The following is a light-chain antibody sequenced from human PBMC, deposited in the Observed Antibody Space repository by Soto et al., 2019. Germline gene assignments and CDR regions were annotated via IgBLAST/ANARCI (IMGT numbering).Light chain of an antibody. CDR2: DAS. CDR3: QQRSNWPLT. J-gene: IGKJ4*01. CDR1: QSVSSY. Sequence: EIVLTQSPATLSLSPGERATLSCRASQSVSSYLAWYQQKPGQAPRLLIYDASSRATGIPARFSGSGSGTDVTLTISSLAPEDFAVYYCQQRSNWPLTFGGGTKVEIK. V-gene: IGKV3-11*01.